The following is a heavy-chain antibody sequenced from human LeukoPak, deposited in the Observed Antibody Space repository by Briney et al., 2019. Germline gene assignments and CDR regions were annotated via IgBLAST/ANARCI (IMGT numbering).Heavy chain of an antibody. CDR1: GFTFSSYG. CDR2: IWYDGSNK. CDR3: AKDLRSGSFPFDY. D-gene: IGHD1-26*01. V-gene: IGHV3-33*06. J-gene: IGHJ4*02. Sequence: GGSLRLSCAASGFTFSSYGMHWVRQAPGKGLEWVAVIWYDGSNKYYPDSVKGRFTISRDNSKNTLYLQMNSLRAEDTAVYYCAKDLRSGSFPFDYWGQGTLVTVSS.